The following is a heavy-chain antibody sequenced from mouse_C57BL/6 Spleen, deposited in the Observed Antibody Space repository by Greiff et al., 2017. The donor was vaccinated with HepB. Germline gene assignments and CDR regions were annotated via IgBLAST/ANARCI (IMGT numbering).Heavy chain of an antibody. D-gene: IGHD2-3*01. CDR1: GYAFSSSW. Sequence: VQLQQSGPELVKPGASVKISCKASGYAFSSSWMNWVKQRPGKGLEWIGRIYPGDGDTNYNGKFKGKATLTADKSSSTAYMQLSSLTSEDSAVYFCARRYDFDYWGQGTTLTVSS. V-gene: IGHV1-82*01. CDR2: IYPGDGDT. CDR3: ARRYDFDY. J-gene: IGHJ2*01.